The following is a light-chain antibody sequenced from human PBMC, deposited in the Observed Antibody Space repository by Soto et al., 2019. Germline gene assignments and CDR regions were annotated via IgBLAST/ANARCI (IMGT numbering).Light chain of an antibody. CDR1: QSVLYSSNNKNY. V-gene: IGKV4-1*01. Sequence: DILMTQSPDSLAVSLGERATINCKSSQSVLYSSNNKNYLAWYQQKPGQPPRLLIYWAATQESGVPDRFSGSGSGTDFTLTISSLQAGDVAVYYCQQYYSTPPTFGQGTKVEIK. CDR2: WAA. J-gene: IGKJ1*01. CDR3: QQYYSTPPT.